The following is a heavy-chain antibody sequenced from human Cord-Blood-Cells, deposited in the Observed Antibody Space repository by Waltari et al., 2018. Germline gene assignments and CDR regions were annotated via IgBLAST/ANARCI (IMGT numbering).Heavy chain of an antibody. CDR2: IYTSGST. CDR3: ARDRYKPSGDQNYYYYMDV. D-gene: IGHD7-27*01. V-gene: IGHV4-4*07. Sequence: QVQLQESGPGLVKPSETLSLTCTVSGGSISSYYWSWIRPPAGKGLEWIGRIYTSGSTNYNPSLKSRVTMSVDTSKNQFSLKLSSVTAADTAVYYCARDRYKPSGDQNYYYYMDVWGKGTTVTVSS. J-gene: IGHJ6*03. CDR1: GGSISSYY.